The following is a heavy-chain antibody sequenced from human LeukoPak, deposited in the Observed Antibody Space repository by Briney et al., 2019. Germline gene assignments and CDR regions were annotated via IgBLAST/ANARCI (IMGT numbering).Heavy chain of an antibody. CDR2: IYYSGST. CDR3: ARQNHYYYGMDV. J-gene: IGHJ6*02. Sequence: SETLSLTCTVSGGSTSSYYWSWIRQPPGKGLEWIGYIYYSGSTNYNPSLKSRVTISVDTSKNQFSLKLSSVTAADTAVYYCARQNHYYYGMDVWGQGTTVTVSS. CDR1: GGSTSSYY. V-gene: IGHV4-59*08.